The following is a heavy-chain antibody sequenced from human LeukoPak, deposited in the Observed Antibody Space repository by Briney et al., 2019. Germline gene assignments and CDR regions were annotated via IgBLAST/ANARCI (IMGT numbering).Heavy chain of an antibody. D-gene: IGHD4-17*01. CDR2: LYYSGST. J-gene: IGHJ1*01. CDR3: ARGEDGDYYFQH. Sequence: SEALSLTCTVSGDSISTYYWSWIRQPPGKGLEWIGWLYYSGSTNYNPSLKSRVTISVDTSKNQFSLKLSSVTAADTAVYYCARGEDGDYYFQHWGQGTLVTVSS. V-gene: IGHV4-59*12. CDR1: GDSISTYY.